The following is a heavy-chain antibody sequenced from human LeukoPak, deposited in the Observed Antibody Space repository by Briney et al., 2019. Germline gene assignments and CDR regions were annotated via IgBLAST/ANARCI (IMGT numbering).Heavy chain of an antibody. CDR2: ISWNSGSI. CDR1: GFTFDDYA. CDR3: AKGGYYGDMDIDY. Sequence: PGRSLRLSCAASGFTFDDYAMHWVRQAPGKGLEWVSGISWNSGSIGYADSVKGRFTISRDNAKNSLYLQMNSLRAEDTALYYCAKGGYYGDMDIDYWGQGTLVTVSS. J-gene: IGHJ4*02. V-gene: IGHV3-9*01. D-gene: IGHD3-3*01.